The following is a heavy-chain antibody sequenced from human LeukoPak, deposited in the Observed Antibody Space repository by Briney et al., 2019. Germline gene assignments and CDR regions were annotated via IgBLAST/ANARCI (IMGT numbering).Heavy chain of an antibody. Sequence: GASVKVSCKASGYTFTSYDINWVRQATGQGLEWMGWMNPNSGNTGYAQKFQGRVTITRNTSISTVYMELSSLRSEDTAVYYCARSYGSGSYYEYYFDYWGQGTLVTVSS. V-gene: IGHV1-8*03. CDR1: GYTFTSYD. CDR3: ARSYGSGSYYEYYFDY. J-gene: IGHJ4*02. D-gene: IGHD3-10*01. CDR2: MNPNSGNT.